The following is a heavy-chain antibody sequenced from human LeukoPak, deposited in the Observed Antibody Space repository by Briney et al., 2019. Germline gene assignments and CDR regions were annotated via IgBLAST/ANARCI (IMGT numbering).Heavy chain of an antibody. Sequence: SVKVSCKASGGTFSNYPISWVRQTPGQGLEWMGGIIPIFDTGNYAQKFQGRVTITADQSTSTAYMELSSLRSEDTAVYFCARSYDCGGDCFEAFDIWGQGTMVTVSS. D-gene: IGHD2-21*02. CDR3: ARSYDCGGDCFEAFDI. CDR2: IIPIFDTG. V-gene: IGHV1-69*13. J-gene: IGHJ3*02. CDR1: GGTFSNYP.